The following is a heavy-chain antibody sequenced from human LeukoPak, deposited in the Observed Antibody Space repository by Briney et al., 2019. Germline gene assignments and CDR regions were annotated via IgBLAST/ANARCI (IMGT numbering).Heavy chain of an antibody. Sequence: ASVKVSCKASGYTFTSYGISWVRQAPGQGLEWMGWISAYNGNTNYAQKLQGRVTMTTDTSTSTAYMELRSLRSDDTAVYYCARLELFSNYYYYMDVWGKGTTVTVSS. J-gene: IGHJ6*03. V-gene: IGHV1-18*01. CDR2: ISAYNGNT. D-gene: IGHD1-7*01. CDR1: GYTFTSYG. CDR3: ARLELFSNYYYYMDV.